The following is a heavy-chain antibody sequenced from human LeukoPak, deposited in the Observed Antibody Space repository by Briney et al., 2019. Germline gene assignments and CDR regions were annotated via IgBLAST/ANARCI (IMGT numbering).Heavy chain of an antibody. CDR1: GFTFSNYW. CDR2: INDDGSAT. CDR3: ARDARDY. J-gene: IGHJ4*02. Sequence: GGSLRLSCAASGFTFSNYWMHWVRQVPGKGLVWVSRINDDGSATFYADSVKGRFTISRDNAENTLYLQMNSLRAEDTAVYYCARDARDYWGQGTLVTVSS. V-gene: IGHV3-74*01.